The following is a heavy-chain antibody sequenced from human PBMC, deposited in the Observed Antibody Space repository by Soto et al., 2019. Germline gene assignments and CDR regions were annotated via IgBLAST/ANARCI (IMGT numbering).Heavy chain of an antibody. CDR3: AKDMGGGILRPRWFEP. CDR2: ISWNSGSI. CDR1: GFTFDDYA. V-gene: IGHV3-9*03. J-gene: IGHJ5*02. D-gene: IGHD1-26*01. Sequence: EVQLVESGGGLVQPGRSLRLSRAASGFTFDDYAMHWVREAPGQGLEWVSGISWNSGSIGYADSVTGRFTISRDNAKKSLYLKMNSVRAEELAVYSCAKDMGGGILRPRWFEPWSQGPLGSVSS.